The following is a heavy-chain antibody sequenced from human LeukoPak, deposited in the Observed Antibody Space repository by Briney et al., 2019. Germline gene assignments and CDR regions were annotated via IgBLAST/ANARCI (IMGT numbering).Heavy chain of an antibody. D-gene: IGHD2-21*01. J-gene: IGHJ5*02. CDR2: IYYGGTS. CDR1: GASISSGGHY. V-gene: IGHV4-31*03. CDR3: ARASGGGYFFDQ. Sequence: RTSQTLSLTCSVSGASISSGGHYWGWIRQHPGKGLEWIGYIYYGGTSYYNPALKSRLSISVDTSLSQVSLKLNSATAADTAVYYCARASGGGYFFDQWGQGTLVTVSS.